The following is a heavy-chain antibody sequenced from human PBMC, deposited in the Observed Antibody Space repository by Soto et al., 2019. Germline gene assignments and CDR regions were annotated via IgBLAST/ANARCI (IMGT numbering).Heavy chain of an antibody. Sequence: SETLSLTCTFSVVSISSGGYYCSWIRQHPGKGLEWIGYIYYSGSTYYNPSLKSRVTISVDTSKNQFSLKLSSVTAADTAVYYCARVSMTMLLGANHYGMEVWGESTTVNVSS. D-gene: IGHD2-8*01. CDR3: ARVSMTMLLGANHYGMEV. CDR1: VVSISSGGYY. CDR2: IYYSGST. V-gene: IGHV4-31*03. J-gene: IGHJ6*01.